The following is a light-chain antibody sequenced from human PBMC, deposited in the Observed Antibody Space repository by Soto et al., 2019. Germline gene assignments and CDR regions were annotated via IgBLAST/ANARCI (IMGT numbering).Light chain of an antibody. CDR1: SSNIGSNT. J-gene: IGLJ3*02. V-gene: IGLV1-44*01. CDR3: AAWDDSLNGWV. Sequence: QSVLTQPPSASGTTGQRVTIFCSGSSSNIGSNTVNWYQQLPGTAPKLLIYSNNQRPSGVPDRFSGSKSGTSASLAISGLQSEDEADYYCAAWDDSLNGWVFGGGTKLTVL. CDR2: SNN.